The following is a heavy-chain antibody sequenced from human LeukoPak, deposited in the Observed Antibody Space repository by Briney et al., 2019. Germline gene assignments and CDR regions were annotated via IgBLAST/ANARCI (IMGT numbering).Heavy chain of an antibody. D-gene: IGHD6-13*01. CDR2: ISYDGSNK. J-gene: IGHJ4*02. Sequence: PGGSLRLSCAASGFTFSSYGMHWVRQAPGKGLEWVAVISYDGSNKYYADSVKGRFTISRDNSKNTVYLQMNSLRGEDTAVYYCAKSGTAAAGQRGYFDYWGQGTLVTVSS. V-gene: IGHV3-30*18. CDR3: AKSGTAAAGQRGYFDY. CDR1: GFTFSSYG.